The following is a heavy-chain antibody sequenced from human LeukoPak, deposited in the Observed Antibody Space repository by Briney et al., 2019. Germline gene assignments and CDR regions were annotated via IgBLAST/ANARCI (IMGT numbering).Heavy chain of an antibody. Sequence: ASVKVSCKASGGTFSSYAISWVRQAPGQGLEWMGGIIPIFVSANYAQKFQGRVTITADESTSTAYMELRSLRSEDTAEYYCARAGGSSSWHTPFDYWGQGTLVTVSS. V-gene: IGHV1-69*13. D-gene: IGHD6-13*01. CDR1: GGTFSSYA. CDR2: IIPIFVSA. CDR3: ARAGGSSSWHTPFDY. J-gene: IGHJ4*02.